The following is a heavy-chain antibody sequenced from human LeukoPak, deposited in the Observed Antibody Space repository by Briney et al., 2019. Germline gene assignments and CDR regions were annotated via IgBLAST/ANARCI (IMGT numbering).Heavy chain of an antibody. J-gene: IGHJ4*02. CDR2: IYPGDSDT. V-gene: IGHV5-51*01. Sequence: GESLKISCKGSGYSFSSYWIVWVRQMPGKGLEWMGTIYPGDSDTRYSPSFQGQVTISADKSISTAYLQWSSLKASDTAMYYCARQRSGSYFPDLYDYWGQGTLVTVSS. CDR3: ARQRSGSYFPDLYDY. CDR1: GYSFSSYW. D-gene: IGHD1-26*01.